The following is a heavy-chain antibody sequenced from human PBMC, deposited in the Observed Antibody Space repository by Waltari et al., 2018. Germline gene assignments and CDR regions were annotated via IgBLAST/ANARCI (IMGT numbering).Heavy chain of an antibody. CDR1: GGSISSYY. CDR2: IHYSAST. J-gene: IGHJ4*02. CDR3: AGTHYGGNPADY. V-gene: IGHV4-59*01. Sequence: QVQLQESGPGLVKPSETLSLTCTVSGGSISSYYWSWIRQPPGKGLEWRGYIHYSASTNCIPSLKSRVTISVDTSKNQFSLKLGSVTAADTAVYYCAGTHYGGNPADYWGQGTLVTVSS. D-gene: IGHD4-17*01.